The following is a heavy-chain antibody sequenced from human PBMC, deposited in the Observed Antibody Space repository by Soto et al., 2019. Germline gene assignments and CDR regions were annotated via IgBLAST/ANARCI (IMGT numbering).Heavy chain of an antibody. CDR2: IWYDGGEK. D-gene: IGHD6-19*01. CDR3: ARDARIAVAYGMDV. J-gene: IGHJ6*02. V-gene: IGHV3-33*01. Sequence: QVQLVESGGGVVQPGRSLRLSCAASGFTFNTFGMHWVRQAPGKGLEWVAVIWYDGGEKHYAASVKGRFTISRDNSKNTLVLQMNSLRAEDTAVYYCARDARIAVAYGMDVWGQGTTVTVSS. CDR1: GFTFNTFG.